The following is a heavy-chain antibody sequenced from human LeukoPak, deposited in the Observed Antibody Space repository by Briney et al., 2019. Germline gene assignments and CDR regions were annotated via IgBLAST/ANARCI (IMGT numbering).Heavy chain of an antibody. CDR2: INGGSGNT. J-gene: IGHJ4*02. V-gene: IGHV1-3*01. D-gene: IGHD3-22*01. CDR1: GYTFTDYT. Sequence: GASVKVSCTASGYTFTDYTMHWLRQAPGQRLDWMGWINGGSGNTKYSPEFQGRVTITRDTSASTAYMELSSPRSEDTAVYYCANPRYDSSGYYYVDWGQGTLVTVSS. CDR3: ANPRYDSSGYYYVD.